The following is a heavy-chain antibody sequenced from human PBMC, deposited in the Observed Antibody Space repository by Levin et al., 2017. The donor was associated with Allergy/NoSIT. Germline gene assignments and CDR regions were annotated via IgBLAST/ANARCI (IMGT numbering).Heavy chain of an antibody. CDR1: GLTFSSYW. CDR3: ARTRDLRNGMDV. Sequence: ASVKVSCAASGLTFSSYWMHWVRQAPGKGLVWVSRINSDGSSTGYADAVKGRFTISRDNAKNTLYLQMNSLRAEDTAVYYCARTRDLRNGMDVWGQGTTVTVSS. V-gene: IGHV3-74*01. J-gene: IGHJ6*02. D-gene: IGHD3-3*01. CDR2: INSDGSST.